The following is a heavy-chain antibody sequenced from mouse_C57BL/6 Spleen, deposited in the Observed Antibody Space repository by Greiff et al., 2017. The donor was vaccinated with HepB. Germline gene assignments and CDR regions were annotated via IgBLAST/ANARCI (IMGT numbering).Heavy chain of an antibody. CDR1: GYTFTSYW. J-gene: IGHJ2*01. CDR2: IYPGSGST. V-gene: IGHV1-55*01. Sequence: QVQLQQPGAELVKPGASVKMSCKASGYTFTSYWITWVKQRPGQGLEWIGDIYPGSGSTNYNEKFKSKATLTVDKSSSTAYMQLSSLTSEDSAVYYCARGDSNFFDYWGQGTTLTVSS. CDR3: ARGDSNFFDY. D-gene: IGHD2-5*01.